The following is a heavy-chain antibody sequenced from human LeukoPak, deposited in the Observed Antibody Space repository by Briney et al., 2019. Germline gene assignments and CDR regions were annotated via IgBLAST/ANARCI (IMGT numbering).Heavy chain of an antibody. CDR2: IYYSGST. J-gene: IGHJ4*02. D-gene: IGHD3-3*01. CDR3: ARSGWYYDAIDY. CDR1: GGSISSYY. Sequence: SETLSLTCTVSGGSISSYYWSWIRQPPGKGLEWIGYIYYSGSTNYNPSLKSRVTISVDTSKNQFPLKLSSVTAADTAVYYCARSGWYYDAIDYWGQGALVTVSS. V-gene: IGHV4-59*01.